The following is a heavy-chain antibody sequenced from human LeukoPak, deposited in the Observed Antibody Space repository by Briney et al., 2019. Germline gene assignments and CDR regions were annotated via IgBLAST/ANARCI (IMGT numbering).Heavy chain of an antibody. D-gene: IGHD3-10*01. V-gene: IGHV3-30-3*01. CDR3: AREVRAFDI. CDR2: ISYDGSNK. CDR1: GFTFSDYY. J-gene: IGHJ3*02. Sequence: GGSLRLSCAASGFTFSDYYMSWIRQAPGKGLEWVAVISYDGSNKYYADSVKGRFTISRDNSKNTLYLQMNSLRAEDTAVYYCAREVRAFDIWGQGTMVTVSS.